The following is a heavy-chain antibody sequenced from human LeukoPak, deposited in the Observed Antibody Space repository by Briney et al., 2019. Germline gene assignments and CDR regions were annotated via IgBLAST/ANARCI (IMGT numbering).Heavy chain of an antibody. CDR3: ARGDGTGSYVPNDY. CDR1: GFTFSSYG. J-gene: IGHJ4*02. V-gene: IGHV3-33*01. Sequence: GRSLRLSCAASGFTFSSYGMHWVHQAPGKGLEWVTVIWYDGSKKYYADSVKGRFTISRDNSRDTLYLQMNSLRVEDTAVYYCARGDGTGSYVPNDYWGQGTPVTVS. D-gene: IGHD3-10*01. CDR2: IWYDGSKK.